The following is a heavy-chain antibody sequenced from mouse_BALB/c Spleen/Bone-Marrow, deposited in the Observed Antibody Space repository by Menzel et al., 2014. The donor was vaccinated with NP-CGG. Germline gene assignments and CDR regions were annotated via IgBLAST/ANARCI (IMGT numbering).Heavy chain of an antibody. D-gene: IGHD2-10*02. CDR1: GYTFTSYW. J-gene: IGHJ4*01. CDR3: TRQYGNYYAMDY. CDR2: IYPSDSYT. V-gene: IGHV1S126*01. Sequence: VQRVESGADLVRPGASVKVSCKAPGYTFTSYWINWVKQRPGQGLEWIGNIYPSDSYTNYNQNFKDKATLTVDKSSSAAYMQLSSPTSEDSAVYYCTRQYGNYYAMDYWGQGTSVTVSS.